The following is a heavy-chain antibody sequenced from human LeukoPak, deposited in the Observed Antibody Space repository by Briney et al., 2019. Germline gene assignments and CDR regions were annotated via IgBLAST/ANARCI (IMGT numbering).Heavy chain of an antibody. CDR2: ISRSSSYI. CDR1: GFTFSSYS. V-gene: IGHV3-21*01. D-gene: IGHD3-22*01. CDR3: ARGSYYDSSGYYPNDAFDI. J-gene: IGHJ3*02. Sequence: GGSLRLSCAASGFTFSSYSMNWVRQAPGKGLEWVSSISRSSSYIYYADSVKGRFTISRANAKNSLYLQMNSLRAEDTAVYYCARGSYYDSSGYYPNDAFDIWGQGTMVTVSS.